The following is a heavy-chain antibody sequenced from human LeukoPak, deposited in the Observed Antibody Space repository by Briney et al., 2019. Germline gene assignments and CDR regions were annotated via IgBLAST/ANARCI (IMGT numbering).Heavy chain of an antibody. J-gene: IGHJ4*02. CDR3: ARDSASTPLDY. CDR2: VSNDGRNE. V-gene: IGHV3-33*01. D-gene: IGHD1-26*01. CDR1: GFTFSSYG. Sequence: GGTLCICCASSGFTFSSYGIHWVRQAPGKGMEWVAVVSNDGRNEYYADSVQGRFSISRDNSKNTVYLQMNSLRAEDTAVYYCARDSASTPLDYWGQGTLVTVSS.